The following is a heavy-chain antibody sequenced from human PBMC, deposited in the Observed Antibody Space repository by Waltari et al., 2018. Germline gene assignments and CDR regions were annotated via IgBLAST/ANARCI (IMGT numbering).Heavy chain of an antibody. Sequence: QVQLQESGPGLVKPSETLSLTCTVSGGSISRSYWSWIRQPPGKGLEWIGYIYYSGSTNYNPSLKSRVTISVETSKNQFSLKLSSVTAADTAVYYCARINIVVVPAAIVRWFDPWGQGTLVTVSS. D-gene: IGHD2-2*02. CDR2: IYYSGST. CDR3: ARINIVVVPAAIVRWFDP. CDR1: GGSISRSY. V-gene: IGHV4-59*01. J-gene: IGHJ5*02.